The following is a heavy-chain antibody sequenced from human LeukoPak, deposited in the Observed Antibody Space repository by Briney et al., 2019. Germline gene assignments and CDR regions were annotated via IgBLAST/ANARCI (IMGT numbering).Heavy chain of an antibody. D-gene: IGHD4-23*01. V-gene: IGHV3-23*01. CDR1: EFTFSSNT. J-gene: IGHJ4*02. Sequence: GGSLRLSCAASEFTFSSNTMSWVRQAPGKGLEWVSVISGSGGNTYYADSVKGRFTISRDNSKNTLYLQMNSLRPEDTAVYYCAKASGGNVVYWGQGTLVTVSS. CDR2: ISGSGGNT. CDR3: AKASGGNVVY.